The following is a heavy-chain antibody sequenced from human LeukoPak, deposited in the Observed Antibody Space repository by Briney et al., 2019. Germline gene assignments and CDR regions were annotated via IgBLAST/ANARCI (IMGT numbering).Heavy chain of an antibody. V-gene: IGHV1-69*02. Sequence: SVKVSCKASGGTFSSYTISWMRQAPGQGLEWMGRIIPILGIANYAQKFQGRVTITADKSTSTAYMELSSLRSEDTAVYYCARAAVVPAAIPFDYSGQGTLVTVSS. J-gene: IGHJ4*02. CDR3: ARAAVVPAAIPFDY. D-gene: IGHD2-2*01. CDR2: IIPILGIA. CDR1: GGTFSSYT.